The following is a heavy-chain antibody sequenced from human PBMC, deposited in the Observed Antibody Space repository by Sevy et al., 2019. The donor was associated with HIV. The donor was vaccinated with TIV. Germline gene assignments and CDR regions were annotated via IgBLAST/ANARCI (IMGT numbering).Heavy chain of an antibody. CDR3: ARVYSSGWYSGYFDY. CDR1: GFTFSSYW. CDR2: INSDGSST. J-gene: IGHJ4*02. Sequence: GGSLRLSCAASGFTFSSYWMHWVRQAPGKGLVWVSRINSDGSSTSYADSVKGRFTISRDNAKNTLYLQMNSLRAEDTAVYYCARVYSSGWYSGYFDYWGQGTLVNVSS. D-gene: IGHD6-19*01. V-gene: IGHV3-74*01.